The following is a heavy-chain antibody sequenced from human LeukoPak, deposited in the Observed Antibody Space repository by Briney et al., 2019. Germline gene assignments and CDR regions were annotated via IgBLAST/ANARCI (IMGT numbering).Heavy chain of an antibody. CDR2: IIPIFGTA. D-gene: IGHD1-20*01. CDR1: GGTFSSYA. Sequence: SVKVSCKASGGTFSSYAISWVRQAPGQGLEWMGGIIPIFGTANYAQKFQGRVTITTDESTSTAYMELSSLRSEDTAVYYCARDGRQNNWNVVDWGQGTLVTVSS. CDR3: ARDGRQNNWNVVD. J-gene: IGHJ4*02. V-gene: IGHV1-69*05.